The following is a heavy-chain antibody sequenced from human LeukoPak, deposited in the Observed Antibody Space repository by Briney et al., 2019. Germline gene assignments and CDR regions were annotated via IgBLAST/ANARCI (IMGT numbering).Heavy chain of an antibody. J-gene: IGHJ5*02. CDR1: GGTFSSYA. V-gene: IGHV1-69*13. Sequence: SVKVSCKASGGTFSSYAISWVRQAPGQGLEWMGGIIPIFGTANYAQKFQGRVTITVDESTSTAYMELSSLRSEDTAVYYCATFEYSSSSVASWFDPWGQGTLVTVSS. CDR3: ATFEYSSSSVASWFDP. D-gene: IGHD6-6*01. CDR2: IIPIFGTA.